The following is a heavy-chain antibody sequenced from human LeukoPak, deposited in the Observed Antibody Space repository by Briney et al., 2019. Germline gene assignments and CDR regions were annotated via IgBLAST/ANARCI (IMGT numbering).Heavy chain of an antibody. J-gene: IGHJ4*02. CDR1: GGSISTDY. V-gene: IGHV4-59*01. Sequence: SETLSLTCTVSGGSISTDYWNWIRQPPGKGLEWIGYIYYSGSTNYNPPLKSRVTISVDTSKNQFSLRLSSVAAADTAVYYCSRGTWIQTPDYWGQGTLVTVSS. D-gene: IGHD5-18*01. CDR2: IYYSGST. CDR3: SRGTWIQTPDY.